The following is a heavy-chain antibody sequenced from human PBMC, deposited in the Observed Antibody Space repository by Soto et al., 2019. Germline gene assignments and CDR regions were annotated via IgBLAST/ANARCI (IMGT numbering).Heavy chain of an antibody. D-gene: IGHD3-10*01. CDR3: ARRSHLSGSGSFIEE. Sequence: LSLTCTVSGDSISSKNYYWEWIRLPPGKGLEWIGSIYDNGGTYYNPSPKSRVTIHVETPKKQISLKLKSVTAADSALYYCARRSHLSGSGSFIEERGQGTLVTVSS. J-gene: IGHJ4*02. V-gene: IGHV4-39*01. CDR1: GDSISSKNYY. CDR2: IYDNGGT.